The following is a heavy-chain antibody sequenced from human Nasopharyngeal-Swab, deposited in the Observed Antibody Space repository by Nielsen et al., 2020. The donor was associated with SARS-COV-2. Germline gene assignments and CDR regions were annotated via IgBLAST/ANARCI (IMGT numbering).Heavy chain of an antibody. J-gene: IGHJ5*02. D-gene: IGHD2-21*02. V-gene: IGHV1-58*01. Sequence: SVKVSCKASGFTFTSSAVQWVRQARGQRLEWIGWIVVGSGNTNYAQKFQERVTITRDMSTSTAYMELSSLRSEDTAVYYCARTEGSHCGGDCYSNWFDPWGQGTLVTVSS. CDR3: ARTEGSHCGGDCYSNWFDP. CDR2: IVVGSGNT. CDR1: GFTFTSSA.